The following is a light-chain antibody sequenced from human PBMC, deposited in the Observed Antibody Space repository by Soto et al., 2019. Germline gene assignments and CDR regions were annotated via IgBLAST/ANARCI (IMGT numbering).Light chain of an antibody. CDR1: SSDVGSYNY. V-gene: IGLV2-8*01. J-gene: IGLJ2*01. CDR3: SSYAGSNHFV. Sequence: QSALTQPPSASGSPGQSVTISCTGTSSDVGSYNYVSWYQQHPGKAPKLMIYEVSKRPSGVPDRFSGSKSGNTASLTVSGLQAEDEADYYCSSYAGSNHFVFGGGTKLTVL. CDR2: EVS.